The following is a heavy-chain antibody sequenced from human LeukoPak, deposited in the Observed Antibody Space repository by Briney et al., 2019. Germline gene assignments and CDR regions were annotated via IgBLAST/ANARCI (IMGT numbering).Heavy chain of an antibody. V-gene: IGHV4-4*02. Sequence: SETLSLTYAVSGGSISSSNWWSWVRQPPGKGLEWIGEVHHSGGTNYNPSLKSRVTISADRSNNRFSLSLNSVTAADTAVFYCARGEEYGSGTVHFDYWGQGILVTVSS. D-gene: IGHD3-10*01. CDR1: GGSISSSNW. J-gene: IGHJ4*02. CDR2: VHHSGGT. CDR3: ARGEEYGSGTVHFDY.